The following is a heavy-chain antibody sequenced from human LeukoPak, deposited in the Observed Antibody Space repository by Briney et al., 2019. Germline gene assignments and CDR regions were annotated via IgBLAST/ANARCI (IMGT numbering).Heavy chain of an antibody. CDR2: ICGSDGSR. CDR3: AKGGSPSCYSSSGY. V-gene: IGHV3-23*01. J-gene: IGHJ4*02. CDR1: GFTFSTYT. Sequence: GGSLRLSCAASGFTFSTYTMSWVRQAPGKGLEWVSAICGSDGSRYYADSVKGRFTISRDNSKNTLYLQMNSLRGEDTAVYYCAKGGSPSCYSSSGYWGQGTLVTVSS. D-gene: IGHD2-2*01.